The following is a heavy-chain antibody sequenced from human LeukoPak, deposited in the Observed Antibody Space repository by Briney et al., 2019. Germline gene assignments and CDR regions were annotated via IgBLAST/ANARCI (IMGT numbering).Heavy chain of an antibody. J-gene: IGHJ3*02. CDR2: LSGSGRGGST. CDR1: RFTFSSYA. CDR3: AKDGSEGLLWFGELLWGAFDI. D-gene: IGHD3-10*01. V-gene: IGHV3-23*01. Sequence: GGSLRLSCAASRFTFSSYAMSWVRQAPGKGLEWVSGLSGSGRGGSTYYAASVKGRFTISRENSKNTLYLQMNSLRAEDTAVYYCAKDGSEGLLWFGELLWGAFDIWGQGTMVTVSS.